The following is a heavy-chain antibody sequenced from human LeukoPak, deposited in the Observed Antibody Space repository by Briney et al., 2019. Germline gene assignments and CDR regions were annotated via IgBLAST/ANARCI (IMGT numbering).Heavy chain of an antibody. CDR1: GGSVNSGGYS. D-gene: IGHD3-10*01. V-gene: IGHV4-61*08. Sequence: NPSETLSLTCVVSGGSVNSGGYSWSWIRQPPGKGLEWIAYIHYSGRTNYNPSLKSRVTISVDTSKNQFSLKVSSVTAADTAVYYCARTPNRGGFDYWGQGTLVTVSS. CDR2: IHYSGRT. J-gene: IGHJ4*02. CDR3: ARTPNRGGFDY.